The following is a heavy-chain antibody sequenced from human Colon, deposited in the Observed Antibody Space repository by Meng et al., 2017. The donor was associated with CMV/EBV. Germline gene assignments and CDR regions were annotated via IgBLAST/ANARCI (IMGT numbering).Heavy chain of an antibody. CDR2: ISASGDNK. CDR3: ARAPTRKYYFHF. D-gene: IGHD5-24*01. V-gene: IGHV3-23*01. J-gene: IGHJ4*02. CDR1: GLRNRGYA. Sequence: AASGLRNRGYAMDWGRQAPGKGLEWVSVISASGDNKIYTETVKGRFTIGRDTSKNTVYLQMDSLRAEDTAVYYCARAPTRKYYFHFWGQGRLVTVSS.